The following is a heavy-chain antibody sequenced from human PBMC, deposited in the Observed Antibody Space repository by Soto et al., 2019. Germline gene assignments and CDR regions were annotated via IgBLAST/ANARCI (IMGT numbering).Heavy chain of an antibody. J-gene: IGHJ3*02. Sequence: PGGSLRLSCAASGFTFSSYGMHWVRQAPGKGLEWVAVISYDGSNKYYADSVKGRFTISRDNSKNTLYLQMNSLRAEDTAVYYCARIDPSTPVDIWGQGTMVTVSS. D-gene: IGHD2-15*01. CDR2: ISYDGSNK. V-gene: IGHV3-30*03. CDR3: ARIDPSTPVDI. CDR1: GFTFSSYG.